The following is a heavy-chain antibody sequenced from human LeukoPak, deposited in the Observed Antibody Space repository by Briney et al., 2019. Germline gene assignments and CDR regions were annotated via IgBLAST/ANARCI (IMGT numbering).Heavy chain of an antibody. Sequence: SGGSLRLSCAASGFTVSSNYMSWVHQAPGKGLEWVSVIYSGGSTYYADSVKGRFTISRDNSKNTLYLQMNSLRAEDTAVYYCARDRRDYYDSSGYYQGAFDIWGQGTMVTVSS. CDR1: GFTVSSNY. J-gene: IGHJ3*02. CDR3: ARDRRDYYDSSGYYQGAFDI. CDR2: IYSGGST. V-gene: IGHV3-53*01. D-gene: IGHD3-22*01.